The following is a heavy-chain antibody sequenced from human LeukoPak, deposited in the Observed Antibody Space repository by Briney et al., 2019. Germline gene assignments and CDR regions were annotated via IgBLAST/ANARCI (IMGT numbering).Heavy chain of an antibody. J-gene: IGHJ5*02. CDR2: IIPIFGTA. D-gene: IGHD3-3*01. CDR3: ARSPQSGYWKDNWFDP. V-gene: IGHV1-69*13. Sequence: GASVKVSCKASGGTFSSYAISWVRQAPGQGLEWMGGIIPIFGTANYAQKFQGRVTITADESTSTAYMELSSLRSEDTAVYYCARSPQSGYWKDNWFDPWGQGTLVTVSS. CDR1: GGTFSSYA.